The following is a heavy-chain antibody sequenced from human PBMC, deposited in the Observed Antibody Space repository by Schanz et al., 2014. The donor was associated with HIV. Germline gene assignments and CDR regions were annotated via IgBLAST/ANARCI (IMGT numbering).Heavy chain of an antibody. CDR2: ISAYNGNT. CDR1: GYTFSSYG. J-gene: IGHJ4*02. D-gene: IGHD3-16*01. Sequence: QVQLFPSGSELRKPGSSVKVSCKTSGYTFSSYGISWVRQAPGQGLEWMGWISAYNGNTHYAQNIQGRVTMTTATFTSTAYMQLRSLTSHETAVYYRARDSTAEEERRGDTDGGQGTLVSVPS. V-gene: IGHV1-18*04. CDR3: ARDSTAEEERRGDTD.